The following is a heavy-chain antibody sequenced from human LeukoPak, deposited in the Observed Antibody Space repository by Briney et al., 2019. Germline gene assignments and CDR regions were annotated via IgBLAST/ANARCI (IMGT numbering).Heavy chain of an antibody. CDR1: GFTFSSYA. J-gene: IGHJ4*02. V-gene: IGHV3-23*01. CDR2: ISATGGST. D-gene: IGHD1-26*01. Sequence: GGSLRLSCAASGFTFSSYAMSWVRQAPGKGLEWVSSISATGGSTYYADSVKGRSTISRDNSKNTLYFQMNSLRAEDTAVYYCAKDYLGGSYSFDYWGQGTLVTVSS. CDR3: AKDYLGGSYSFDY.